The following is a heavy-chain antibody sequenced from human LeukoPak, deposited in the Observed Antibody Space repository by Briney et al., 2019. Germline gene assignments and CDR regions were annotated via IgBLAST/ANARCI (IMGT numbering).Heavy chain of an antibody. V-gene: IGHV3-11*01. D-gene: IGHD3-9*01. J-gene: IGHJ5*02. CDR3: AKGGLRYGYWFDH. Sequence: GGSLRLTCAASGFTFSDYYMSWIRQAPGKGLEWVSYISSTGNSIFYADSVKGRFTISRDNAKNSLSLQLNSLRAEDTAVYYCAKGGLRYGYWFDHWGQGTLVTVSS. CDR1: GFTFSDYY. CDR2: ISSTGNSI.